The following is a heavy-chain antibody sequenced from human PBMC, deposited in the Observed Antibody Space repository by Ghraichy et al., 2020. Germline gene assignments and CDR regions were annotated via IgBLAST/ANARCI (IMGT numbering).Heavy chain of an antibody. J-gene: IGHJ4*02. CDR1: GGSISSYY. Sequence: SETLSLTCTVSGGSISSYYWSWIRQPLGKGLEWIGYIYYSGSTNYNPSLKSRVTISVDTSKNQFSLKLSSVTAADTAVYYCARDQQLAYFDYWGQGTLVTVSS. CDR2: IYYSGST. D-gene: IGHD6-13*01. CDR3: ARDQQLAYFDY. V-gene: IGHV4-59*01.